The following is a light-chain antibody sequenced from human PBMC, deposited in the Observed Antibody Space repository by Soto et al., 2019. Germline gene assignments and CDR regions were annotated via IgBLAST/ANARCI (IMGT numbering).Light chain of an antibody. CDR3: LQDYRYPLT. CDR2: AAY. J-gene: IGKJ4*01. V-gene: IGKV1-6*01. Sequence: ATQMTQSPSSLSAPVGDRVTITCRASQYIRNDLGWYQKKPGKAPRLLIYAAYILQSGVPSRFSGSGSGTDFSLTISSLQPEDSAIYYCLQDYRYPLTFGGGTKVEIK. CDR1: QYIRND.